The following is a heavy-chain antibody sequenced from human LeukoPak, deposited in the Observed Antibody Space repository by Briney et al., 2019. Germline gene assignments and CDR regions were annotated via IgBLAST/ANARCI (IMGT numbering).Heavy chain of an antibody. Sequence: ASVKVSCKASGYTFTSYDINWVRQATGQGLEWMGWINPNSGGTNYAQKFQGRVTMTRDTSISTAYMELSRLRSDDTAVYYCARVSIAVADPDYWGQGTLVTVSS. J-gene: IGHJ4*02. CDR1: GYTFTSYD. CDR3: ARVSIAVADPDY. D-gene: IGHD6-19*01. V-gene: IGHV1-2*02. CDR2: INPNSGGT.